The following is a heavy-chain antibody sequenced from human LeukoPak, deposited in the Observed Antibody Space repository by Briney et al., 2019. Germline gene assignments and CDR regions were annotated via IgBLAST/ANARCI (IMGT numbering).Heavy chain of an antibody. CDR2: IIPILGIA. CDR1: GYTFTSYY. J-gene: IGHJ4*02. V-gene: IGHV1-69*04. CDR3: ARESPTGEPPFS. Sequence: SVKVSCKASGYTFTSYYMHWVRQAPGQGLEWMGRIIPILGIANYAQKFQGRVTITADKSTSTAYMELSSLRSEDTAVYYCARESPTGEPPFSWGQGTLVTVSS. D-gene: IGHD7-27*01.